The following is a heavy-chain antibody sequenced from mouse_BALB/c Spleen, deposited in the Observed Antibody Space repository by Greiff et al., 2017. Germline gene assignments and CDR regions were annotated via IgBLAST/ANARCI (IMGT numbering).Heavy chain of an antibody. CDR3: VRHENFAY. J-gene: IGHJ3*01. CDR2: IRSKSNNYAT. V-gene: IGHV10-1*02. CDR1: GFTFNTYA. Sequence: DVKLVESGGGLVQPKGSLKLSCAASGFTFNTYAMNWVRQAPGKGLEWVARIRSKSNNYATYYADSVKDRFTISRDDSQSMLYLQMNNLKTEDTAMYYCVRHENFAYWGQGTLVTVSA.